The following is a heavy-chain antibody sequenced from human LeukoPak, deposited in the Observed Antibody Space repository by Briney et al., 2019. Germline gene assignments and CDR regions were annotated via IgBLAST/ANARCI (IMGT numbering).Heavy chain of an antibody. J-gene: IGHJ4*02. CDR1: GFTFNIYT. V-gene: IGHV3-23*01. D-gene: IGHD6-6*01. CDR2: ISGSGENT. Sequence: RPGGSLRLSCSSSGFTFNIYTMRAPREPPGKGVEGVSSISGSGENTYYDDYVKSRFTIYRDNSKNTVYLQMNSLRAEDTAVYYCARRGRSSREFDYWGQGTLVTVSS. CDR3: ARRGRSSREFDY.